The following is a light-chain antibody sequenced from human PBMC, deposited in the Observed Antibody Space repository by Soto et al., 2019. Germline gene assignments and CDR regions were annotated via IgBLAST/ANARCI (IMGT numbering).Light chain of an antibody. J-gene: IGLJ1*01. CDR1: SSDVGGYNY. CDR3: SSYAGSSNV. Sequence: QPALTQPPSASGSPGQSVAISCTGTSSDVGGYNYVSWYQQHPGKAPKLMIYEVNKRPSGVPDRFSGSKSGNTASLTVSGLQAEDEADYYCSSYAGSSNVFGIGTKVTV. CDR2: EVN. V-gene: IGLV2-8*01.